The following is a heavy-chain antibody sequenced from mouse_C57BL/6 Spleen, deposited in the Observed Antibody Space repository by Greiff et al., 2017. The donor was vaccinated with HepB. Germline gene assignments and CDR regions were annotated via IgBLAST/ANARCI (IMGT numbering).Heavy chain of an antibody. CDR3: ARSELGSYYFDY. V-gene: IGHV1-76*01. J-gene: IGHJ2*01. CDR1: GYTFTDYY. CDR2: IYPGSGNT. D-gene: IGHD4-1*01. Sequence: QVPLKESGAELVRPGASVKLSCKASGYTFTDYYINWVKQRPGQGLEWIARIYPGSGNTYYNEKFKGKATLTAEKSSSTAYMQLSSLTSEDSAVYFCARSELGSYYFDYWGQGTTLTVSS.